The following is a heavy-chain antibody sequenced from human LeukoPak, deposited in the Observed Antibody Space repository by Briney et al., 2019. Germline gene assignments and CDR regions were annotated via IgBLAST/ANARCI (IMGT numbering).Heavy chain of an antibody. Sequence: SVKVSCKASGGTFSSYAISWVRQAPGQGLEWMGGIIPIFGTANYAQKFQGRVTITADESTSTAYMELSSLRSEDTAVYYCARGPYASGSYFSGGYYYYMDVWGKGTTVTISS. J-gene: IGHJ6*03. V-gene: IGHV1-69*13. CDR3: ARGPYASGSYFSGGYYYYMDV. CDR2: IIPIFGTA. CDR1: GGTFSSYA. D-gene: IGHD3-10*01.